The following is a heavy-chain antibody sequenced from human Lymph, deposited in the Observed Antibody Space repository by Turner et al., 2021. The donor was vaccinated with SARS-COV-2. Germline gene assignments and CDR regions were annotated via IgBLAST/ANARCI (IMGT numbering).Heavy chain of an antibody. V-gene: IGHV3-30*03. CDR3: AWALYYYYGMDV. CDR2: ISYDGGHK. Sequence: QVQLVESGGGVVQPGRSLRLSCAASGFTFISYGMHWVRQAQGKGREWLAVISYDGGHKSYEDSVKGRFTISRDNSKNTLYLQMISLRAEDTAVYYCAWALYYYYGMDVWGQGTTVTVSS. J-gene: IGHJ6*02. CDR1: GFTFISYG.